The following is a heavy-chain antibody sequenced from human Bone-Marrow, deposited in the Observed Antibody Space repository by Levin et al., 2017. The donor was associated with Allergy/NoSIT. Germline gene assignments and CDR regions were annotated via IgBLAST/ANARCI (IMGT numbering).Heavy chain of an antibody. D-gene: IGHD2/OR15-2a*01. CDR1: GFSFGDYS. Sequence: QTGGSLRLSCAASGFSFGDYSMHWVRQAPGKGLEWVAGFSWIEHTVDYADSVKGRFTISRDNGKNALYLQMNNLRPEDTALYFCARDAHKRFGYFLDSWGQGTRVTVSS. V-gene: IGHV3-9*01. CDR3: ARDAHKRFGYFLDS. J-gene: IGHJ4*02. CDR2: FSWIEHTV.